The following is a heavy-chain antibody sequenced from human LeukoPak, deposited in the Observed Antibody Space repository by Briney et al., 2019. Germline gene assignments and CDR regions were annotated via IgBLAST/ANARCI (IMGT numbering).Heavy chain of an antibody. CDR1: GGPISSYY. J-gene: IGHJ6*02. CDR3: ARDRYYYYGMDV. Sequence: SETLSLTCTVSGGPISSYYWSWIRQPPGKGLEWIGYIYYSGSTNYNPSLKSRVTISVDTSKNQFSLKLSSVTAADTAVYYCARDRYYYYGMDVWGQGTTVTVSS. V-gene: IGHV4-59*01. CDR2: IYYSGST.